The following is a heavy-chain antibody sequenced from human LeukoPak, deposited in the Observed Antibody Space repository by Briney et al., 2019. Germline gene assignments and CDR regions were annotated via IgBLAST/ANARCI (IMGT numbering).Heavy chain of an antibody. J-gene: IGHJ1*01. V-gene: IGHV3-21*01. CDR2: ISSSSSYI. CDR3: ARALDHVQKRYFQH. CDR1: GLTFSSYS. Sequence: GGSLRLSCAASGLTFSSYSMNWVRQAPGKGLEWVSSISSSSSYIYYADSVKGRFTISRDNAKNSLYLQMNSLRAEDTAVYYCARALDHVQKRYFQHWGQGTLVTVSS. D-gene: IGHD4-11*01.